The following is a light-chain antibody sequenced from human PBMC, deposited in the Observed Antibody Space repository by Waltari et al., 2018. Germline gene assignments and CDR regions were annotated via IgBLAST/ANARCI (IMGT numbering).Light chain of an antibody. Sequence: EIVLTQSPGTLSLSPGERATLTCMARQSVSRNYLNWYQQKGGQATRLRIHGAYIRATGIPDRFSGSGSGTDFTLTISRLEPEDFAVYYCQQYDGEVLTFGGGTKVEI. CDR2: GAY. CDR3: QQYDGEVLT. V-gene: IGKV3-20*01. J-gene: IGKJ4*01. CDR1: QSVSRNY.